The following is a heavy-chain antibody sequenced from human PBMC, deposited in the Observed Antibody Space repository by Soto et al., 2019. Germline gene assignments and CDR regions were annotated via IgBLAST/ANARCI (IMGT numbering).Heavy chain of an antibody. D-gene: IGHD3-10*01. CDR3: AIFGELSSSYYYGMDV. CDR1: GFTFSSYN. CDR2: ISSSSSTK. V-gene: IGHV3-48*01. J-gene: IGHJ6*02. Sequence: EVQLVESGGGLVQPGGSLRLSCGASGFTFSSYNMHWVRQAPGEGPEWISYISSSSSTKYYADSVKGRFTISRDNAKNSLYLQMNSLRVEDTAVYYCAIFGELSSSYYYGMDVWGQGTTVTVSS.